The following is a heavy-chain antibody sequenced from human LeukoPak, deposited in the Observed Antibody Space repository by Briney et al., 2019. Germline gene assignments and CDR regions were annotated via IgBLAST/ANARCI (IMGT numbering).Heavy chain of an antibody. J-gene: IGHJ4*02. V-gene: IGHV1-2*02. CDR2: INPNSGGT. D-gene: IGHD6-13*01. Sequence: ASVKVSCKASGYTFTGYYMHWVRQAPGQGPEWMGWINPNSGGTNYAQKFQGRVTMTRDTSISTAYMELSSLRSEDTAVYYCATIGRRWDSSSWFDYWGQGTLVTVSS. CDR3: ATIGRRWDSSSWFDY. CDR1: GYTFTGYY.